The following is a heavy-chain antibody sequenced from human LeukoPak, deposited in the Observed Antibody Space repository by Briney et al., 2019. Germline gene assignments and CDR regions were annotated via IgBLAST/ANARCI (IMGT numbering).Heavy chain of an antibody. J-gene: IGHJ4*02. CDR1: GGSFSGYY. D-gene: IGHD3-22*01. CDR3: ARGLWYYDSSNYFDY. Sequence: SETLSLTCAVYGGSFSGYYWSWIRQPPGKGPEWIGEINHSGSTNYNPSLKSRVTISVDTSKNQFSLKLSSVTAADTAVYYCARGLWYYDSSNYFDYWGQGTLVTVSS. V-gene: IGHV4-34*01. CDR2: INHSGST.